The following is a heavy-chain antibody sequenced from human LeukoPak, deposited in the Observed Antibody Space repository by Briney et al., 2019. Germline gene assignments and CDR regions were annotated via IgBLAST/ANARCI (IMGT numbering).Heavy chain of an antibody. V-gene: IGHV3-7*01. CDR2: IKEDGSEK. Sequence: GGSLRLSCAASGFTFSNFGMHWVRQAPGKGLEWVANIKEDGSEKYYVDSVKGRFTISRDNARNSLFLQMNSLRAEDTAVYYCAKGVDVWGKGTTVTVSS. J-gene: IGHJ6*04. CDR1: GFTFSNFG. CDR3: AKGVDV.